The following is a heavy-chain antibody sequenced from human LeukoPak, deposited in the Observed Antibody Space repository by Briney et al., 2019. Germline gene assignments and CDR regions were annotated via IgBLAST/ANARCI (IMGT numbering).Heavy chain of an antibody. J-gene: IGHJ4*02. V-gene: IGHV4-39*01. CDR3: ARHDMVIAIGY. CDR1: GGSISSSSYY. CDR2: IYYSGST. D-gene: IGHD2-21*01. Sequence: PSETLSLTCTVSGGSISSSSYYWGWIRQPPGKGLEWTGSIYYSGSTYYNPSLKSRVTISVDTSKNQFSLKLSSVTAADTAVYYCARHDMVIAIGYWGQGTLVTVSS.